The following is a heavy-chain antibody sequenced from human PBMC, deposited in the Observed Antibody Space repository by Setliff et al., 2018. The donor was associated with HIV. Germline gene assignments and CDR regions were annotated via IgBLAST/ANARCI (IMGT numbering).Heavy chain of an antibody. Sequence: SETLSLTCTVSGGSVSTSSYSWGWIRQPPEKGLEWIGTIYHTGKTYYNSSLNSRVTIAVDTSKDQFSLNLSTVTAADTAVYYCGRVAGYCAPFRCYGYNAFDIWGPGTMVTVSS. J-gene: IGHJ3*02. D-gene: IGHD2-15*01. CDR3: GRVAGYCAPFRCYGYNAFDI. CDR2: IYHTGKT. CDR1: GGSVSTSSYS. V-gene: IGHV4-39*01.